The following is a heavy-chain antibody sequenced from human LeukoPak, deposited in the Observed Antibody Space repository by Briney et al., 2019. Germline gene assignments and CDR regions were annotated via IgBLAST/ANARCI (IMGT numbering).Heavy chain of an antibody. CDR2: ISWNSGSI. Sequence: GESLRLSCAASGFTFSSYWMHWVRQAPGKGLEWVSGISWNSGSIGYADSVKGRFTISRDNAKNSLYLQMNSLRAEDTALYYCAVTTMVRGVTYYGMDVWGQGTTVTVSS. V-gene: IGHV3-9*01. CDR1: GFTFSSYW. D-gene: IGHD3-10*01. CDR3: AVTTMVRGVTYYGMDV. J-gene: IGHJ6*02.